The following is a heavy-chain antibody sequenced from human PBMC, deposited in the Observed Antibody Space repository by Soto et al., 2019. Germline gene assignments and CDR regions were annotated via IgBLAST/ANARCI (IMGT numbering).Heavy chain of an antibody. CDR1: GGSFSSYY. CDR2: ITHRGST. V-gene: IGHV4-34*01. D-gene: IGHD3-22*01. Sequence: LSLTCAVSGGSFSSYYWTWIRQPPEKGLEWIGEITHRGSTNYNPSLKSRVTISLDTSKNQFSLKLSSVTAADTAVYYCARDVGSSGYYDYWGQGTLVTVSS. CDR3: ARDVGSSGYYDY. J-gene: IGHJ4*02.